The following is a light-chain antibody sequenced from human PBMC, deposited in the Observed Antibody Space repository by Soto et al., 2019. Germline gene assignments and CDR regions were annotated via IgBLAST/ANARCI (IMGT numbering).Light chain of an antibody. Sequence: DVQMTQSPSSLSASVGDRVTITCRASQDINSYLAWYQQKPGNAPKSLIYAASSLQTGVPSRFSGSEPGTDFTLTIHILQSVYSATYYCQQCNTYPVTFGGGTKVEI. J-gene: IGKJ4*01. CDR3: QQCNTYPVT. CDR1: QDINSY. CDR2: AAS. V-gene: IGKV1D-16*01.